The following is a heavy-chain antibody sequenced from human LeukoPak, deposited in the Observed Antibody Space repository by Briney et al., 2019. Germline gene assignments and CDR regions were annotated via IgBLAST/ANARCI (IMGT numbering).Heavy chain of an antibody. CDR1: GFTFSSYG. CDR3: AKGVRYFDWLPPHYYGMDV. J-gene: IGHJ6*02. CDR2: IWYDGSNK. D-gene: IGHD3-9*01. V-gene: IGHV3-30*02. Sequence: GGSLRLSCAASGFTFSSYGMHWVRQAPGKGLEWVAVIWYDGSNKYYADSVKGRFTISRDNSKNTLYLQMNSLRAEDTAVYYCAKGVRYFDWLPPHYYGMDVWGQGTTVTVSS.